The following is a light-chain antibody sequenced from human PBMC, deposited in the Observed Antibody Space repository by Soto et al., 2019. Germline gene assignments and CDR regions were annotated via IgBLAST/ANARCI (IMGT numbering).Light chain of an antibody. CDR2: KAS. J-gene: IGKJ2*01. V-gene: IGKV1-5*03. CDR3: QQYNSYSYT. Sequence: DIQMTQSPSTLSAFVGDRVTITCRASQSISSWLAWYRQKPGKAPKLLIYKASSLESGVPSRFSGSGSGTEFTLTISSLQTDDFATYYCQQYNSYSYTFGQGTKVDIK. CDR1: QSISSW.